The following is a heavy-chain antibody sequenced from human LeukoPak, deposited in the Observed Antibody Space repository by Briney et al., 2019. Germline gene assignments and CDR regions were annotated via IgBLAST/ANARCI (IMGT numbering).Heavy chain of an antibody. CDR1: GFTFSSFA. CDR2: ISDSGIST. Sequence: PGGSLRLTCAASGFTFSSFAMSWVRQAPGKGLEWVSAISDSGISTYFADSVKGRFTISRDNSKNTLYLQMNSLRAEDTAVYYCAKDTGQLRWGQGTLVTVSS. D-gene: IGHD2-2*01. J-gene: IGHJ4*02. V-gene: IGHV3-23*01. CDR3: AKDTGQLR.